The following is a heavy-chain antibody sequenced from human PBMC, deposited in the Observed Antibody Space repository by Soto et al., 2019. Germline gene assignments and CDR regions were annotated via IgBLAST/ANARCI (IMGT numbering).Heavy chain of an antibody. CDR3: ARVRKHLVLAYYDYYGMDV. Sequence: QVQLQQWGAGLLKPSETLSLTCAVYGGSFNDYYWSWIRQPPGKGLEWIGEINHSGSTNYNPSLKSRVTISVYMSKNQFSLKLISMTAADTAVYYCARVRKHLVLAYYDYYGMDVWGQGPTVTVSS. J-gene: IGHJ6*02. CDR1: GGSFNDYY. D-gene: IGHD6-13*01. V-gene: IGHV4-34*01. CDR2: INHSGST.